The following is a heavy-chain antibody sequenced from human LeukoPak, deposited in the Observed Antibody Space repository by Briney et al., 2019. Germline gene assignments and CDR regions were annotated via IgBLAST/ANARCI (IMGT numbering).Heavy chain of an antibody. Sequence: SGGSLRLSCAASGFTFSSNWMHWVRQAPGKGLVWVSRINSDGSSTKYTDSVKGRFPISRDNAKNTLYLQMNSLRAEDTAMYYCALSSGWYNWGQGTLVTVSS. CDR2: INSDGSST. CDR3: ALSSGWYN. J-gene: IGHJ4*02. V-gene: IGHV3-74*01. D-gene: IGHD6-19*01. CDR1: GFTFSSNW.